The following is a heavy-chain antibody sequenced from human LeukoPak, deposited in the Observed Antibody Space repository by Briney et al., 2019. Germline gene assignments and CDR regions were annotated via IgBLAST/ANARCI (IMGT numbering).Heavy chain of an antibody. J-gene: IGHJ4*02. CDR2: INHSGST. CDR3: ASGDDYGDY. Sequence: GSLRLSCAASGFTFSSYAMSWIRQPPGKGLEWIGEINHSGSTNYNPSLKSRVTISVDTSKNQFSLKLSSVTAADAAVYYCASGDDYGDYWGQGTLVTVSS. CDR1: GFTFSSYA. V-gene: IGHV4-34*01.